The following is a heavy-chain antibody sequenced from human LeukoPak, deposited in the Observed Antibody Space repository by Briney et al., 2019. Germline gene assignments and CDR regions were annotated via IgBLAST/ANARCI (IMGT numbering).Heavy chain of an antibody. CDR2: ISYDGSNK. CDR1: GFTFSSYA. Sequence: HPGRSLRLSCAASGFTFSSYAMHWVRQAPGKGLEWLAVISYDGSNKYYADSVKGRFTISRDNSKNTLYLQMNSLRAEDTAVYYCARPYYDILTGYHSLYYSGMDVWGQGTTVTVSS. D-gene: IGHD3-9*01. V-gene: IGHV3-30-3*01. J-gene: IGHJ6*02. CDR3: ARPYYDILTGYHSLYYSGMDV.